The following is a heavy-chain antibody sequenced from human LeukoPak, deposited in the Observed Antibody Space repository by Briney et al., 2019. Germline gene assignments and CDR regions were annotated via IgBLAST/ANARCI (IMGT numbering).Heavy chain of an antibody. V-gene: IGHV3-64D*09. Sequence: GGSLRLSCSASGFTFSTYPMHWVRQAPGKGREYVSTIFANGDITSYAASVKGTFTTSRDNSKNTLYLQRSSLRPEDTAVYYCVKSPSDGLDVWGQGATVTVSS. J-gene: IGHJ6*02. CDR1: GFTFSTYP. CDR2: IFANGDIT. CDR3: VKSPSDGLDV.